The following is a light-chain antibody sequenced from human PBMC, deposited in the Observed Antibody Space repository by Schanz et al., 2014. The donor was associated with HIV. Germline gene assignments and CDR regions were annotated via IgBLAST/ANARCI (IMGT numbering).Light chain of an antibody. CDR2: WAS. CDR3: QQYYRTPWT. V-gene: IGKV4-1*01. Sequence: DIVMTQSPDSLAVSLGERATIHCKSSQSVLYSSNHKNYLAWYQRKPGQPPKLLIYWASSRESGVPDRFSGSGSGTDFTLTISSLQAEDVAVYYCQQYYRTPWTFGQGTKVEIK. CDR1: QSVLYSSNHKNY. J-gene: IGKJ1*01.